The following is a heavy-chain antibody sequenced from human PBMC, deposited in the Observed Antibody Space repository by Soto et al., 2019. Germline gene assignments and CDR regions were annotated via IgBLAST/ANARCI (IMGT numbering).Heavy chain of an antibody. CDR3: ARDCGYGYGMYV. J-gene: IGHJ6*02. D-gene: IGHD2-15*01. CDR2: ISGASGTI. V-gene: IGHV3-48*01. Sequence: GGSLRLSSAASGFTFRNYNMNWVRQAPGKGLEWLSYISGASGTIYYADSMQGRFTISRDNAKNSLYLQMNSLRAEDTAMYYCARDCGYGYGMYVWGQGTTVTVSS. CDR1: GFTFRNYN.